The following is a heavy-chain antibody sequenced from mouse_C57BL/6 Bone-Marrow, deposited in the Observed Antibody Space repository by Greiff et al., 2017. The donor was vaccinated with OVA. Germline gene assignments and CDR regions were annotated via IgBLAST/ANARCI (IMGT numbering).Heavy chain of an antibody. J-gene: IGHJ4*01. Sequence: EVKLMESGGDLVKPGGSLKLSCAASGFTFSSYGMSWVRQTPDKRLEWVATISSGGSYTYYPDSVKGRFTISRDNAKNTLYLQMSSLKSEDTAMYYCARQRVRVMDYWGQGTSVIVSS. CDR3: ARQRVRVMDY. V-gene: IGHV5-6*01. D-gene: IGHD2-2*01. CDR2: ISSGGSYT. CDR1: GFTFSSYG.